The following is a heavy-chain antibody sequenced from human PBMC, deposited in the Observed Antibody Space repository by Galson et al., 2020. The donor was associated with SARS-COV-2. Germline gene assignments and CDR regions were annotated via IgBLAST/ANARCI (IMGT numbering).Heavy chain of an antibody. D-gene: IGHD6-13*01. Sequence: ALHGESLKISCAASGFTFSSYWMHWVRQAAGKGLVWVSRINGDGSTTIYADSVKGRFTISRDNAKKTLYLQMNSLRVEDTAVYYCAREIGYTTSHLDWWGQGTLVTVSS. J-gene: IGHJ4*02. V-gene: IGHV3-74*01. CDR3: AREIGYTTSHLDW. CDR2: INGDGSTT. CDR1: GFTFSSYW.